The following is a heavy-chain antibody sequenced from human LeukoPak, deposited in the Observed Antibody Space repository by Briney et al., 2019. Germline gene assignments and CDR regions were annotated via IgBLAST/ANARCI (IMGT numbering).Heavy chain of an antibody. J-gene: IGHJ4*02. Sequence: PGGSLRLSCAASGLTFSNYGMHWVRQAPGKGLEWVAFIRYDESNKYYADSVKGRFTISRDNSKNTLYLQMNSLRAEDTAVYYCAKGIPQYASGWFLGGFDYWGQGTLVTVSS. CDR1: GLTFSNYG. D-gene: IGHD6-19*01. CDR3: AKGIPQYASGWFLGGFDY. CDR2: IRYDESNK. V-gene: IGHV3-30*02.